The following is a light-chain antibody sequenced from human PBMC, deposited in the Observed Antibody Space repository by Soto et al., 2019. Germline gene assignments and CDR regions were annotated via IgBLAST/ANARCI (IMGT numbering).Light chain of an antibody. V-gene: IGLV2-23*02. Sequence: QSALTQPASVSGSPGQSINISCTGTSSDLGSYNVVSWYQQHPGKAPKLMIYEVNKRPSGVSNRFSGSKSGNTASLTISGLQPEDEADYYCCSYVGSSTVVFGGGTKLTVL. J-gene: IGLJ3*02. CDR2: EVN. CDR1: SSDLGSYNV. CDR3: CSYVGSSTVV.